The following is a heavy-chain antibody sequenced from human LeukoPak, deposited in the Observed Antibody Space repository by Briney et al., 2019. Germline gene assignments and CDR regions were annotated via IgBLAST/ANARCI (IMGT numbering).Heavy chain of an antibody. CDR3: THTEVTRHAFDI. CDR2: IYWDDDK. V-gene: IGHV2-5*02. Sequence: ESGPTLVKPTQTLTLTCTSSGFSLSTSGVGVGWLRQPPGKALEWLGIIYWDDDKRYSPSLRSRLTINKDTSKNLVVLTMTNMDPVDTATYYCTHTEVTRHAFDIWGQGTMITVSS. J-gene: IGHJ3*02. CDR1: GFSLSTSGVG. D-gene: IGHD2-21*02.